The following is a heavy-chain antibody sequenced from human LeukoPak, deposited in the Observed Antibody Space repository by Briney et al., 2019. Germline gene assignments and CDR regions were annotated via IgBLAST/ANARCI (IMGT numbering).Heavy chain of an antibody. D-gene: IGHD6-19*01. CDR3: AAESSAWSAFDI. CDR1: GLTFSSHW. CDR2: TDRDGKTT. Sequence: GGSLRRSCAASGLTFSSHWMFWVRQAPGKGLVWVSQTDRDGKTTGYADSVKGRFTISRDNAKNTLYLQMNSLRVEDTAVYYCAAESSAWSAFDIWGQGTMVTVSA. V-gene: IGHV3-74*01. J-gene: IGHJ3*02.